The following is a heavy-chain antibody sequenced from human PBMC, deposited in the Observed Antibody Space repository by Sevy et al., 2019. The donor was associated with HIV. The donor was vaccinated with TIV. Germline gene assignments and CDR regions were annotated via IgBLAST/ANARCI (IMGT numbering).Heavy chain of an antibody. CDR3: AREHTGSFPDF. V-gene: IGHV3-48*02. J-gene: IGHJ4*02. CDR2: ISRASDSI. CDR1: GFTFRDYP. D-gene: IGHD1-26*01. Sequence: GESLKICCAASGFTFRDYPMNWIRQAPGKGLEWLSYISRASDSIYYADSVMGRFTVSRDNAKNSLYLQMDRLSDEDTAIYYCAREHTGSFPDFWGQGTLVTVSS.